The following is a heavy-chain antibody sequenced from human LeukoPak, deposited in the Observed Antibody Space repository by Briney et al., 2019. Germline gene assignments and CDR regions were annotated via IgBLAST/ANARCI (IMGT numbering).Heavy chain of an antibody. V-gene: IGHV3-30*03. Sequence: PGRSLRLSCAASGFTFSSYGMHWVRQAPGKGLEWVAVMSYDGSNKYYADSVKGRFTISRDNAKNSLYLQMSSLRAEDTAVYYCGRASIYDAFDIWGQGTMVTVSS. CDR2: MSYDGSNK. CDR3: GRASIYDAFDI. J-gene: IGHJ3*02. D-gene: IGHD4-11*01. CDR1: GFTFSSYG.